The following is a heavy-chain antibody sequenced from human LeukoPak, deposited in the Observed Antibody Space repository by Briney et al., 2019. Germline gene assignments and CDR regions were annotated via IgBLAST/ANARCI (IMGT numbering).Heavy chain of an antibody. D-gene: IGHD3-22*01. J-gene: IGHJ6*02. V-gene: IGHV3-23*01. CDR2: ISGSGGST. Sequence: PGGSLRLSCAASGFTFSSYAMSWVRQAPGKGLEWVSAISGSGGSTYYADSVKGRFTISRDNSKNTLYLQMNSLRAEDTAVYYCVRDSSGYYGMDVWGQGTTVTVSS. CDR3: VRDSSGYYGMDV. CDR1: GFTFSSYA.